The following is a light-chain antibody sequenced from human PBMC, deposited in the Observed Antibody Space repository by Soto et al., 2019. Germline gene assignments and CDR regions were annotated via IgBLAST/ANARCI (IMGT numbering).Light chain of an antibody. J-gene: IGLJ2*01. Sequence: QSALTQPASVSGSLGQSITISCTGTSSDVGTYKLVSWYQQHPGKAPQLVIFEDVERPSGVSNRFSGSKSVNTASLTISGLQTEDEADYYCCSYAGGTSVVFGGGTKLTVL. V-gene: IGLV2-23*01. CDR1: SSDVGTYKL. CDR2: EDV. CDR3: CSYAGGTSVV.